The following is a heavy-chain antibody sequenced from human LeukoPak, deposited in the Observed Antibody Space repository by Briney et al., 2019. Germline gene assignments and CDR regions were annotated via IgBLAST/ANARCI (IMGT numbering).Heavy chain of an antibody. CDR2: ISGSGGST. V-gene: IGHV3-23*01. J-gene: IGHJ4*02. D-gene: IGHD1-1*01. Sequence: HPGRSLRLSCAASGFTFSSYAMSWVRQAPGKGLEWVSAISGSGGSTYYADSVKGRFTISRDNSKNTLYLQMNSLRAEDTAVYYCARYNWNDEGYFDYWGQGTLVTVSS. CDR1: GFTFSSYA. CDR3: ARYNWNDEGYFDY.